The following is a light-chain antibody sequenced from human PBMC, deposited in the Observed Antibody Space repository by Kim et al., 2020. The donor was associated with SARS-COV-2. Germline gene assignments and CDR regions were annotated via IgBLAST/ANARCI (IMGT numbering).Light chain of an antibody. CDR3: QAWDSSVL. CDR1: KLENKY. Sequence: YELTQPRSVSVSPGQTASITCSGDKLENKYACWYQQKPGQSPVLVIYQDSKRPSGIPERFSGSNSGNTATLTISGTQAMDEADYYCQAWDSSVLFGGGTQLTVL. J-gene: IGLJ2*01. V-gene: IGLV3-1*01. CDR2: QDS.